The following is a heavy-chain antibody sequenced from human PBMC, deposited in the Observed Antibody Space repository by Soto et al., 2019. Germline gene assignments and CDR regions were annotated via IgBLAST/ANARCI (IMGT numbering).Heavy chain of an antibody. D-gene: IGHD2-2*01. CDR2: INYSGST. CDR3: ARGRIVVGPDARHNWFDP. CDR1: GGSFSGYY. Sequence: QVQLQQWGAGLLKPSETLSLTCAVYGGSFSGYYWSWIRQPPGKGLELIGEINYSGSTNYNPSLKNRVNISVDTSKNQFSMKLSSVPAADTAVYYCARGRIVVGPDARHNWFDPWGQGTLVTVSS. J-gene: IGHJ5*02. V-gene: IGHV4-34*01.